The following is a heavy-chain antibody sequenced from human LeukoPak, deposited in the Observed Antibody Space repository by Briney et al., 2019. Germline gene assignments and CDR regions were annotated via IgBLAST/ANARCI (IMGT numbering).Heavy chain of an antibody. J-gene: IGHJ4*02. CDR3: ARGRRGSYGDFDY. Sequence: GGSLRLSCAASGFTISTDALAWVRQAPGKGLEWVANIKQDGSEKYYVDSVKGRFTISRDNAKNSLYLQMNSLRAEDTAVYYCARGRRGSYGDFDYWGQGTLVTVSS. D-gene: IGHD1-26*01. CDR2: IKQDGSEK. V-gene: IGHV3-7*01. CDR1: GFTISTDA.